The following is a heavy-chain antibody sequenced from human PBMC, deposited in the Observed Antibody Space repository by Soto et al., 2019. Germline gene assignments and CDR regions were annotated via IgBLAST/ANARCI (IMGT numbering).Heavy chain of an antibody. CDR1: GYTFTGYY. D-gene: IGHD6-13*01. CDR2: INPNSGGT. J-gene: IGHJ4*02. Sequence: EASVKVSCKASGYTFTGYYMHWVRQAPGQGLEWMGWINPNSGGTNYAQKFQGRVTMTRDTSISTAYMELSRLRSDDTAVYYCARSLPLVAAAGTEFDYWGQGTLVTVSS. CDR3: ARSLPLVAAAGTEFDY. V-gene: IGHV1-2*02.